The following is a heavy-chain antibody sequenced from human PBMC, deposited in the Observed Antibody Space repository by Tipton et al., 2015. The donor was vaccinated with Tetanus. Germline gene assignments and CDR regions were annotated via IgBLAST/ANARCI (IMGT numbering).Heavy chain of an antibody. D-gene: IGHD3-10*01. CDR3: ARGQFGVDYYYGMDV. J-gene: IGHJ6*02. V-gene: IGHV1-3*01. Sequence: QSGPEVKKPGASVKVSCKASGYTFTSYAMHWVRQAPGQRLEWMGWINAGNGNTKYSQKFQGRVTITRDTSASTAYMELSSLRSEDTAVYYCARGQFGVDYYYGMDVWGQGTTVTVSS. CDR1: GYTFTSYA. CDR2: INAGNGNT.